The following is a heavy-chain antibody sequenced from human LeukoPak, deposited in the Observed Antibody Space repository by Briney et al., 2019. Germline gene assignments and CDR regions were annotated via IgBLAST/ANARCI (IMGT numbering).Heavy chain of an antibody. CDR2: IYYSGST. Sequence: SETLSLTCTGSGGSISSYYWSWIRQPPGKGPEWIGYIYYSGSTNYNPSLKSRVTISVDTSKNQFSLKLSSVTAADTAVYYCASGSPEGGSYLYYYYYYMDVWGKGTTVTVSS. D-gene: IGHD1-26*01. CDR3: ASGSPEGGSYLYYYYYYMDV. V-gene: IGHV4-59*01. CDR1: GGSISSYY. J-gene: IGHJ6*03.